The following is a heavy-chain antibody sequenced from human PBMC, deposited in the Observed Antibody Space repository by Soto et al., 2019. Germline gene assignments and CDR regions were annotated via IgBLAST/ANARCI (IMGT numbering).Heavy chain of an antibody. CDR2: INAGNANT. CDR3: ASGVWIGHSRAYYFDS. Sequence: QVQLVQSGTEEKKPGASVKVSCKASGYTFSNYAIQWVRQAPGQRLEWMGWINAGNANTRYSQNFQGRVTLTRDTXAXXADMELSSLIAEDMAMYFCASGVWIGHSRAYYFDSWGQGTLVTVSS. D-gene: IGHD1-1*01. V-gene: IGHV1-3*05. J-gene: IGHJ4*02. CDR1: GYTFSNYA.